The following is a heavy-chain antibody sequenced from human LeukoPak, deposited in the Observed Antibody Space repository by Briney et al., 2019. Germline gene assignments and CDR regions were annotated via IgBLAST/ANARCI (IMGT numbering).Heavy chain of an antibody. D-gene: IGHD5-18*01. V-gene: IGHV3-23*01. CDR3: VRHDSFIPY. Sequence: GGSLRLSCAASGFTFNYYAMTWVRQAPGKGLAWVSAISDNEGSTYYTDSVKGRFTISRDNTKNTVYLQMNNLRADDTAVYFCVRHDSFIPYWGQGTLLTVSS. CDR1: GFTFNYYA. J-gene: IGHJ4*02. CDR2: ISDNEGST.